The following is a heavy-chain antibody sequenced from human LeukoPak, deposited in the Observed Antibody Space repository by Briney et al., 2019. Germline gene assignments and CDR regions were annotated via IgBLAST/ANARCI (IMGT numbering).Heavy chain of an antibody. D-gene: IGHD1-26*01. CDR1: GASISSTSDY. CDR3: ARLTPYSGSPLGDY. CDR2: IDYSGTA. Sequence: SETLSLTCTVSGASISSTSDYWNWIRQPPGKGLEWIGSIDYSGTAYYNPSLKSRLTISVDTSKKQFSLKLSSVTAADTAVYYCARLTPYSGSPLGDYWGQGTLVTVSS. V-gene: IGHV4-39*01. J-gene: IGHJ4*02.